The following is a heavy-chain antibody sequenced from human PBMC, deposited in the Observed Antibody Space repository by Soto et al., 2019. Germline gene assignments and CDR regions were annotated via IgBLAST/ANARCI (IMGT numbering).Heavy chain of an antibody. CDR2: ISVYNNNT. Sequence: QVQLVQSGAEVKKPGASVKVSCKTSGFTFTKYGISWVRQAPGQGLEWMGWISVYNNNTKYAQKFQGRVAMTTDTSTSTASMELRTPRSDDTAVYYCARSSMHSWTDWFDPWGQGTLVTVSS. CDR1: GFTFTKYG. J-gene: IGHJ5*02. D-gene: IGHD2-2*01. V-gene: IGHV1-18*01. CDR3: ARSSMHSWTDWFDP.